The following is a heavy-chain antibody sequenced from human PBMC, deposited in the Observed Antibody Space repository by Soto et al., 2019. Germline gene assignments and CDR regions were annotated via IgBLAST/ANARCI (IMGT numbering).Heavy chain of an antibody. D-gene: IGHD3-3*01. V-gene: IGHV4-30-4*01. CDR2: VFHTGTAY. CDR1: GGSIRSGDYY. CDR3: VRDSVRFGPAFDS. J-gene: IGHJ4*02. Sequence: ASETLSLTCTVSGGSIRSGDYYWTWIRQPPGKGLEWIGYVFHTGTAYYYNPSLKRRVNMSIDTSKNQFSLKLSSVTAADTAIYYCVRDSVRFGPAFDSWGQGTQVTVSS.